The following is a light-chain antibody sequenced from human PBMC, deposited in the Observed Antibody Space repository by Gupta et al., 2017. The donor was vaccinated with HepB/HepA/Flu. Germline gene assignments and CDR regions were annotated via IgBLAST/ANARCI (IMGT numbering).Light chain of an antibody. Sequence: QSDLTQPPSVSGSPGQSITMSCTGTNTDVGSYNLVSWYQQNSGKAPKLMIYEVRKRPSGVSNRFSGSKAGNTASLTISGLQAEDEGDYYCSSYAVSSTWVFGGGTKLTVL. CDR3: SSYAVSSTWV. V-gene: IGLV2-23*02. J-gene: IGLJ3*02. CDR2: EVR. CDR1: NTDVGSYNL.